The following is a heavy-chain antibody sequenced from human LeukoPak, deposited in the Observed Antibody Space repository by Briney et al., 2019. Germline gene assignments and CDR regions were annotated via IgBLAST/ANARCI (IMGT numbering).Heavy chain of an antibody. Sequence: GGSLRLSCAASGLTVSTTSMTWVRQAPGKGLEWVSDILDDGRIYYADSVKGRFTISRDHSQNKVNLQMDNLRAEDAAIYYCGSYRRAYDVWGQGTVVTVAS. J-gene: IGHJ3*01. V-gene: IGHV3-53*01. D-gene: IGHD1-26*01. CDR2: ILDDGRI. CDR1: GLTVSTTS. CDR3: GSYRRAYDV.